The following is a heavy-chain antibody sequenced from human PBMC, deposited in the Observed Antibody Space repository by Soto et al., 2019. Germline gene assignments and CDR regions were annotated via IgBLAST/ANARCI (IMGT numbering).Heavy chain of an antibody. Sequence: SETLSLTCAVYGGSFSGYYWSWIRQPPGKGLEWIGEINHSGSTNYNPSLKSRVTIEVDTSKNQLSLKLSSVTAADTAVYYCARGQVQLERRCRNAFDYWGQGTLVTVSS. CDR2: INHSGST. CDR1: GGSFSGYY. V-gene: IGHV4-34*01. D-gene: IGHD1-1*01. J-gene: IGHJ4*02. CDR3: ARGQVQLERRCRNAFDY.